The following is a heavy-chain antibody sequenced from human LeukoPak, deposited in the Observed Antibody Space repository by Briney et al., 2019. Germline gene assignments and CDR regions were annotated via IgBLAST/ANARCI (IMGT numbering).Heavy chain of an antibody. D-gene: IGHD3-3*01. CDR1: GFIFSDYY. Sequence: GGSLRLSCAASGFIFSDYYMTWIRQAPGKGPEWVSYISSSGRTIYYADSVKGRFTISRDNAKNSLYLQMNSLRAEGTAVYYCAKEATIFGVVITPFDYWGQGTLVTVSS. CDR3: AKEATIFGVVITPFDY. CDR2: ISSSGRTI. V-gene: IGHV3-11*01. J-gene: IGHJ4*02.